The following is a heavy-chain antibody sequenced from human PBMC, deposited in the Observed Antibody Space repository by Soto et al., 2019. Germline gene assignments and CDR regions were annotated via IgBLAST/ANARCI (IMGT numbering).Heavy chain of an antibody. CDR3: ARDQAGHDYGDYVGWFDP. J-gene: IGHJ5*02. CDR2: INPSGGST. D-gene: IGHD4-17*01. V-gene: IGHV1-46*03. Sequence: ASVKVSCKASGYTFTSYYMHWVRQAPGQGLEWMGIINPSGGSTSYAQKFQGRVTMTRDTSTSTVYMELSSLRSEDTAVYYCARDQAGHDYGDYVGWFDPWGQGTLVTVSS. CDR1: GYTFTSYY.